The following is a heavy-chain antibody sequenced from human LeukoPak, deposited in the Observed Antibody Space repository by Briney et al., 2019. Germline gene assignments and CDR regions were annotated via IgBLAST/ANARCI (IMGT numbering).Heavy chain of an antibody. J-gene: IGHJ4*02. CDR2: INHSGST. CDR1: RGSFSGYY. D-gene: IGHD5-18*01. CDR3: ARDGYSYGNFDY. V-gene: IGHV4-34*01. Sequence: PSETLSLTCAVYRGSFSGYYWSWIRQPPGKGLEWIGEINHSGSTNYNPSLKSRVTISVDTSKNQFSLKLSSVTAADTAVYYCARDGYSYGNFDYWGQGTLVTVSS.